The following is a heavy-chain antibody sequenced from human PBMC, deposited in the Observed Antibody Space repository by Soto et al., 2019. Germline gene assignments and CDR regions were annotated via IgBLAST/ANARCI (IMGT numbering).Heavy chain of an antibody. J-gene: IGHJ3*02. D-gene: IGHD3-16*02. CDR2: ISGSGGST. CDR3: AKDIGGVIVPILYAFDI. Sequence: GGSLRLSCAASGFTFSSYAMSWVRQAPGKGLEWVSAISGSGGSTYYADSVKGRFTISRDNSKNTLYLQMNSLRAEDTAVYYCAKDIGGVIVPILYAFDIWGQGTMVTVSS. CDR1: GFTFSSYA. V-gene: IGHV3-23*01.